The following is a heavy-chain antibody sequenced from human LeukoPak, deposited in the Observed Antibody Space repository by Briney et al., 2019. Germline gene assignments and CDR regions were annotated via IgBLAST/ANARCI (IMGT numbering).Heavy chain of an antibody. CDR1: GFTVSSNY. CDR2: IYSGGST. V-gene: IGHV3-66*01. CDR3: ARDSFYGSGSYYNEYYYGMDV. Sequence: PGGSLRLSCAASGFTVSSNYMSWVRQAPGKGLERVSVIYSGGSTYYADSVKGRFTISRDNSKNTLYLQMNSLRAEDTAVYYCARDSFYGSGSYYNEYYYGMDVWGQGTTVTVSS. D-gene: IGHD3-10*01. J-gene: IGHJ6*02.